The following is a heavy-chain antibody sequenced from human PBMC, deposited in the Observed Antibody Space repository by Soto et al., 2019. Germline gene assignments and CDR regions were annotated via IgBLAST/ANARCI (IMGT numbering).Heavy chain of an antibody. V-gene: IGHV4-30-2*01. CDR3: ARAKDYYGSGSYRGVNWFDP. CDR2: IYHSGST. D-gene: IGHD3-10*01. J-gene: IGHJ5*02. Sequence: QLQLQESGSGLVKPSQTLSLTCAVSGGSISSGGYSWSWLRQPPGKGLQWIGYIYHSGSTYYNPSLKSRVTISVDRSKNQFSLKLSSVTAADTAVYYCARAKDYYGSGSYRGVNWFDPWGQGTLVTVSS. CDR1: GGSISSGGYS.